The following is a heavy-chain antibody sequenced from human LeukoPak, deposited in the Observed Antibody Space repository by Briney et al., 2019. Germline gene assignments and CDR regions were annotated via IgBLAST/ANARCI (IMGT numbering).Heavy chain of an antibody. CDR1: GYTFTSYD. CDR3: ARAGGYCGRISCPYYFDY. J-gene: IGHJ4*02. V-gene: IGHV1-8*01. CDR2: MNPNSGNT. D-gene: IGHD2-15*01. Sequence: ASVKVSCKASGYTFTSYDINWVRQATGQGLEWMGWMNPNSGNTGYAQRFQGRVTMTRNTSISTAYMELSSLRSEDTAVYYCARAGGYCGRISCPYYFDYWGQGSLVAVSA.